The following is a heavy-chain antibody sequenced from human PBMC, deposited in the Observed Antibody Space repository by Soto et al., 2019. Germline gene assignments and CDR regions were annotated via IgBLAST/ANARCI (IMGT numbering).Heavy chain of an antibody. D-gene: IGHD6-13*01. V-gene: IGHV4-39*01. Sequence: SETLSLTCTVSGGSISSSSYYWGWIRQPPGKGLEWIGSIYYSGSTYYNPSLKSRVTISVDTSKNQFSLKLSSVTAADTAVYYCARPRIAAAGTFDPWGQGTLVTVSS. CDR2: IYYSGST. J-gene: IGHJ5*02. CDR3: ARPRIAAAGTFDP. CDR1: GGSISSSSYY.